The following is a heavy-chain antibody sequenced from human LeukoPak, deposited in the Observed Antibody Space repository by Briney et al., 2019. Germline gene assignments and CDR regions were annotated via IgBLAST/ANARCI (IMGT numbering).Heavy chain of an antibody. Sequence: SGSPCVTCAVPLGSIRRSNWWSWVGQPPGKGLEWIGEIYHSGSTNYNPSLKSRVTISVDKSKNHLSLKLSSVTAADTAVYYSARGFGGYSYGYGAFDIWGQGTMVTVSS. CDR2: IYHSGST. J-gene: IGHJ3*02. CDR3: ARGFGGYSYGYGAFDI. CDR1: LGSIRRSNW. V-gene: IGHV4-4*02. D-gene: IGHD5-18*01.